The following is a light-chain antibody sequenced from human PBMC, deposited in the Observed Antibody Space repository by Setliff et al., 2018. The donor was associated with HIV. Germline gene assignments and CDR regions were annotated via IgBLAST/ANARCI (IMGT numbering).Light chain of an antibody. CDR2: RNN. Sequence: QSVLTQPPSAPGAPGQRVTISCSGSRSNIGSNTVDWWYQQLPGTAPKLLIYRNNQRPSGVPDRFSASKSGTSASLAISGLQSEDEADYYCAAWDDTLNGQYVFGTGTKVTVL. V-gene: IGLV1-44*01. J-gene: IGLJ1*01. CDR3: AAWDDTLNGQYV. CDR1: RSNIGSNT.